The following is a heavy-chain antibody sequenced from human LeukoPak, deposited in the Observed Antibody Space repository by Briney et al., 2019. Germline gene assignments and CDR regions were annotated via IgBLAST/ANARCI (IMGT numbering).Heavy chain of an antibody. CDR2: ISYDGSNK. D-gene: IGHD1-26*01. J-gene: IGHJ4*02. CDR3: AKDRRGSYSDFDY. V-gene: IGHV3-30*18. Sequence: GGSLRLSCAASGFTFSSYGMHWVRQAPGKELEWVAVISYDGSNKYYADSVKGRFTISRDNSKNTLYLQMNSLRAEDTAVYYCAKDRRGSYSDFDYWGQGTLVTVSS. CDR1: GFTFSSYG.